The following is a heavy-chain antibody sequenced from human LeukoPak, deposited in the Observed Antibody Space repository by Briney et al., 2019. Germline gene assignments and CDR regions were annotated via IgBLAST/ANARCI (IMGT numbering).Heavy chain of an antibody. D-gene: IGHD3-3*01. CDR3: ARRDFWSGLDP. Sequence: SETLSLTCTVSGDSISGADYYWSWIRQPPGKGLEWIAYVYYSGSTYYNPSLKSRVTISVDTSKNQFSLKLSSVTAADTAVYYCARRDFWSGLDPWGQGTLVTVSS. J-gene: IGHJ5*02. CDR2: VYYSGST. V-gene: IGHV4-30-4*01. CDR1: GDSISGADYY.